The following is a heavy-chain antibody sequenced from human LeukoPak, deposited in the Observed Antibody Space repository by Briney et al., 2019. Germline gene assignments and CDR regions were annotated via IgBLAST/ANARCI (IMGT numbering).Heavy chain of an antibody. CDR3: ARGYGYVWGSYRYTRSNDY. CDR2: INHSGST. Sequence: SETLSLTCAVYGGSFSGYYWSWIRQPPGKGLEWIGEINHSGSTNYNPSLKSRVTISVDTSKNQFSLKLSSVTAADTAVYYCARGYGYVWGSYRYTRSNDYWGQGTLVTVSS. V-gene: IGHV4-34*01. J-gene: IGHJ4*02. CDR1: GGSFSGYY. D-gene: IGHD3-16*02.